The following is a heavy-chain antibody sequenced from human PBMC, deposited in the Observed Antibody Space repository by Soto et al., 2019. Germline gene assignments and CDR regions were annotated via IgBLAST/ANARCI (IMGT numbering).Heavy chain of an antibody. CDR3: ARDSTGADYGMDV. V-gene: IGHV1-2*02. D-gene: IGHD3-10*01. CDR1: GYTFTGYY. J-gene: IGHJ6*02. Sequence: GASVEVSCKXSGYTFTGYYMHWVRQAPGQGLEWMGWINPNSGGTNYAQKFQGRVTMTRDTSISTAYMELSRLRSDDTALYYCARDSTGADYGMDVWGQGTTVTVSS. CDR2: INPNSGGT.